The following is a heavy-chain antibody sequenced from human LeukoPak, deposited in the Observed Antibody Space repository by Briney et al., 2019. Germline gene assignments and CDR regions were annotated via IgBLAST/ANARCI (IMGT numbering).Heavy chain of an antibody. Sequence: GGSLRLSCAASGFTVITNDMTWVRQAPGKGLEWVSVLYSDGNTKYADSVQGRFTISRDNSKNTLYLEMNSLSPDDTAVYYCARGGEPLAANTLAYWGQGTLVTVSS. D-gene: IGHD1-14*01. CDR2: LYSDGNT. CDR1: GFTVITND. V-gene: IGHV3-53*01. CDR3: ARGGEPLAANTLAY. J-gene: IGHJ4*02.